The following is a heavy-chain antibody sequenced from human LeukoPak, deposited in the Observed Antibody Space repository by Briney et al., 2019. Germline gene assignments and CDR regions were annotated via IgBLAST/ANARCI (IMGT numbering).Heavy chain of an antibody. D-gene: IGHD6-19*01. V-gene: IGHV4-59*01. CDR2: IYYSGST. J-gene: IGHJ4*02. CDR1: GFTFSSYA. Sequence: PGGSLRLSCAASGFTFSSYAMSWIRQPPGKGLEWIGYIYYSGSTNYNPSLKSRVTISVDTSKNQFSLKLSSVTAADTAVYYCARVEGSYSSGWFSWGQGTLVTVSS. CDR3: ARVEGSYSSGWFS.